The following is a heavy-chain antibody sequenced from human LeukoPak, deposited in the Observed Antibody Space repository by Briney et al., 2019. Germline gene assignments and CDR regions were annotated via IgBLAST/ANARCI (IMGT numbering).Heavy chain of an antibody. Sequence: GGSLRLSCAASGFTFSSYSMNWVRQAPGKGLEWVSSISSSSSYIYYADSVKGRFTISRDNAKNSLYLQMNSLRDEDTAVYYCARDQHYYYGMDVWGQGTTVTVSS. CDR1: GFTFSSYS. CDR3: ARDQHYYYGMDV. CDR2: ISSSSSYI. V-gene: IGHV3-21*01. J-gene: IGHJ6*02.